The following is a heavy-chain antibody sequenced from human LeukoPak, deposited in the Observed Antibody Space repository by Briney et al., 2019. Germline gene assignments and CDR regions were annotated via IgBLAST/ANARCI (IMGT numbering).Heavy chain of an antibody. J-gene: IGHJ6*02. D-gene: IGHD2-2*01. CDR2: ITNSGVTT. V-gene: IGHV3-23*01. Sequence: GGSLRLSCAASGFTFSSFAMNWVRQAPGKGLEWVALITNSGVTTHYADSVKGRFTISRDNSRSTLYLQLNSLRADDTALYYCAKPRLYCSSGTCSDHPATLTGMDVWGQGTTVTVSS. CDR1: GFTFSSFA. CDR3: AKPRLYCSSGTCSDHPATLTGMDV.